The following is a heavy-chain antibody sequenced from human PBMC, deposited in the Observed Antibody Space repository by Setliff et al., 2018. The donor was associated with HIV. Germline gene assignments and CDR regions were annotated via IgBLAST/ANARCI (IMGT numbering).Heavy chain of an antibody. CDR3: ASGFGELAV. Sequence: GGSLRLSCAASGFTFSSYSMNWVRQAPGKGLEWVSYISSSSSTRYYAGSVKGRFTISRENAKNSLYLQMNSLRAEDTAVYYCASGFGELAVWGQGTTVTVSS. D-gene: IGHD3-10*01. V-gene: IGHV3-48*04. J-gene: IGHJ6*02. CDR1: GFTFSSYS. CDR2: ISSSSSTR.